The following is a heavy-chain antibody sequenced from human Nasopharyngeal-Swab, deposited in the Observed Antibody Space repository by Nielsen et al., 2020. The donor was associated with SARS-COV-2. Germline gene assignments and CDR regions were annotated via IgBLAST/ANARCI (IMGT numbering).Heavy chain of an antibody. D-gene: IGHD6-19*01. CDR1: GFTFNCYS. CDR2: ISSSGSTI. V-gene: IGHV3-48*02. Sequence: GESLITYRASLGFTFNCYSMNLNREAPGKGQEWVSYISSSGSTIYYADSVKGRFTISRDNAKNSLYLQMDSLRDEDAAVYDCAKGLRAVAAHPAGYWGQGTLVTVSS. J-gene: IGHJ4*02. CDR3: AKGLRAVAAHPAGY.